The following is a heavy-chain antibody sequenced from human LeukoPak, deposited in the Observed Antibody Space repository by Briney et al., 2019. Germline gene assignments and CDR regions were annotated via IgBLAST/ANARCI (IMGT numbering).Heavy chain of an antibody. D-gene: IGHD1-1*01. CDR2: ISWNSGSI. CDR3: AKGRGSVRINAFDI. CDR1: GNYW. J-gene: IGHJ3*02. V-gene: IGHV3-9*01. Sequence: GGSLRLSCAASGNYWMHWVRQAPGKGLEWVSGISWNSGSIGYADSVKGRFTISRDNAKNSLYLQMNSLRAEDTALYYCAKGRGSVRINAFDIWGQGTMVTVSS.